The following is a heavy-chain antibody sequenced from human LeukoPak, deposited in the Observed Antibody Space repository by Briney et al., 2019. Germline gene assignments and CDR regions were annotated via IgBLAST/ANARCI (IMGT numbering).Heavy chain of an antibody. D-gene: IGHD1-26*01. J-gene: IGHJ2*01. CDR3: GRIRGSYLHWYFDL. V-gene: IGHV4-34*01. CDR1: GGSFSGYY. Sequence: SETLSLTCAVYGGSFSGYYWSWIRQPPGKGLEWIGEINHSGSTNYNPSLKSRVTISVDTSKNQFSLKLSSVTAADTAVYYCGRIRGSYLHWYFDLWGRGTLVTVSS. CDR2: INHSGST.